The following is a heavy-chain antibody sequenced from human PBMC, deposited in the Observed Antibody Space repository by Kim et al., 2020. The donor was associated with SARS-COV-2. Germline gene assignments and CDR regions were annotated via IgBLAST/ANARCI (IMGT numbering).Heavy chain of an antibody. CDR1: GYTFSNYA. CDR3: AREKRVFYYYYYDMDV. V-gene: IGHV7-4-1*02. J-gene: IGHJ6*02. Sequence: ASVKVSCKASGYTFSNYAMNWVRQAPGQGLEWMGWININTGNPTYAQGFTGRFVFSLDTSVSTAYLQISSLKAEDTAMYYCAREKRVFYYYYYDMDVWGQGTAVTVSS. CDR2: ININTGNP.